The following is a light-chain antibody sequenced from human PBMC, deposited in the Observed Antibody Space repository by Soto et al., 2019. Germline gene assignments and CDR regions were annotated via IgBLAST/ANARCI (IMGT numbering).Light chain of an antibody. V-gene: IGKV1-5*01. CDR2: DAS. J-gene: IGKJ4*01. Sequence: DIQMTQSPSTLSASVGDRVTITCRASQSISSWLAWYQQKPGKAPKLLIYDASSLESGVPSRFSVSGSGTDFTLTISSLQPDDVATYDCQQYNSFSLTFGGGTKVEIK. CDR1: QSISSW. CDR3: QQYNSFSLT.